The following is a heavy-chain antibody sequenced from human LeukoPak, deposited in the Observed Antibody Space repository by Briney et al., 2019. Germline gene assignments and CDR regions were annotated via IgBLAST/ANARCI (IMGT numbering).Heavy chain of an antibody. CDR2: IYYTGST. CDR1: GGSISSYY. CDR3: ARHVTNWIHPYYLDH. J-gene: IGHJ4*02. V-gene: IGHV4-59*08. D-gene: IGHD1-20*01. Sequence: SETLSLTCTVSGGSISSYYWSWIRQPPGKGLEWIGNIYYTGSTNYNPSLKSRVSISIDTSKDQFSLSLSSVTAADTAAYYCARHVTNWIHPYYLDHWGQGALVTVSS.